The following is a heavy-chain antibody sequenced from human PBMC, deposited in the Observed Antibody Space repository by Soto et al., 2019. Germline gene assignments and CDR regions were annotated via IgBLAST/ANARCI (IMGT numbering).Heavy chain of an antibody. CDR3: VREGHYYFDY. V-gene: IGHV3-48*03. Sequence: PGGSLRLSCAASGFTFSAYEMHWVRQAPGQGLEWVSYISKSGGTTYYADSVKGRFTISRDDAKNSVYLQMSSLRPEDMAVCKCVREGHYYFDYWGQGALVTVSS. CDR1: GFTFSAYE. J-gene: IGHJ4*02. CDR2: ISKSGGTT.